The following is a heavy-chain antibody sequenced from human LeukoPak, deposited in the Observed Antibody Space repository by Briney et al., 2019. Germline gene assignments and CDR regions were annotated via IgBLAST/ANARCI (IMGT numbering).Heavy chain of an antibody. CDR2: INPNSGGT. CDR1: GYTFTGYY. J-gene: IGHJ4*02. CDR3: ARDQTRIAARPEFDY. D-gene: IGHD6-6*01. Sequence: GASVKVSCRASGYTFTGYYMHWVRQAPGQGLEWMGRINPNSGGTNYAQKSQGRVTMTRDTSISTAYMELSRLRSDDTAVYYCARDQTRIAARPEFDYWGQGTLVTVSS. V-gene: IGHV1-2*06.